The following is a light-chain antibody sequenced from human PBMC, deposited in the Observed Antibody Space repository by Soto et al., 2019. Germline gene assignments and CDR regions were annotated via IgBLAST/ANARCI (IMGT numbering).Light chain of an antibody. V-gene: IGKV1-33*01. Sequence: DIQMTQSPSSLSASVGDRVTITCQASQDISNYLNWYQQKPGKAPKLLIYDAAKLETGVPSRFSGSASGTDFTFTISSLQPEDVATYYCQQYDHLPQITFGQGTRLEIK. CDR3: QQYDHLPQIT. J-gene: IGKJ5*01. CDR2: DAA. CDR1: QDISNY.